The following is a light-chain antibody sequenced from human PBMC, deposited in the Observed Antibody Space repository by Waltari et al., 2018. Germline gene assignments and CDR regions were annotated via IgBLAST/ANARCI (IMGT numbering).Light chain of an antibody. Sequence: QSALTQPRSLSGSPGQSVTISCTGTGSDLAAYTDDSWYQQLPGKAPKVIIYDVNKRPSGVPDRFSGSKSGNTASLTISGLQPGDEADYYCCSYAGTYYVFGSGTKVTVL. CDR1: GSDLAAYTD. V-gene: IGLV2-11*01. CDR3: CSYAGTYYV. CDR2: DVN. J-gene: IGLJ1*01.